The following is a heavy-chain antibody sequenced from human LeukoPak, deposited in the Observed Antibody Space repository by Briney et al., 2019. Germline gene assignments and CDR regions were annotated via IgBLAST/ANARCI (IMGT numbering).Heavy chain of an antibody. CDR1: GYTFTSYG. D-gene: IGHD2-15*01. CDR2: ISAYNGNT. CDR3: AREGGNIVVRNWFDP. V-gene: IGHV1-18*01. J-gene: IGHJ5*02. Sequence: GESLKISCKASGYTFTSYGISWVRQAPGQGLEWMGWISAYNGNTNYAQKLQGRVTMTTDTSTSTAYMELRSLRSDDTAVYYCAREGGNIVVRNWFDPWGQGTLVTVSS.